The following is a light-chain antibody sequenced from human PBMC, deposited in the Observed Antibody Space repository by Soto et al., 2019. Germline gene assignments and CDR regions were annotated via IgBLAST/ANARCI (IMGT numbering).Light chain of an antibody. CDR1: QDIANY. CDR3: QQFISYPPP. V-gene: IGKV1-9*01. J-gene: IGKJ4*01. CDR2: ATS. Sequence: DIQLTQSPSFLSASVGDRVTITCRASQDIANYLAWYQQKPGKAPKFLIYATSTFQSGLPSRFSGSGSGTEFTLTISSWQPEDFETYSGQQFISYPPPFGGGPRWIS.